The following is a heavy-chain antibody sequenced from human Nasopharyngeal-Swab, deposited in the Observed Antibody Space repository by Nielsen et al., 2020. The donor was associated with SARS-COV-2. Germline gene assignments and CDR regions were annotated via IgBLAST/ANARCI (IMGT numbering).Heavy chain of an antibody. CDR2: ISSGGRTQ. D-gene: IGHD2-2*01. V-gene: IGHV3-30*18. CDR3: AKESSTYYYDN. Sequence: GGSLRLSCAASGFRFSGYGMHWVRQAPGKGLEWVAYISSGGRTQVYADSVEGRFTISRDDPENTLYLQMNSLRPEDTAVYYCAKESSTYYYDNWGQGTLVTVSS. J-gene: IGHJ4*02. CDR1: GFRFSGYG.